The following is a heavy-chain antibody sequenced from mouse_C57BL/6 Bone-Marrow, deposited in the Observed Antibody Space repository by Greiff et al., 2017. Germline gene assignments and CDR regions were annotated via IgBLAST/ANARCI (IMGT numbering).Heavy chain of an antibody. D-gene: IGHD2-3*01. J-gene: IGHJ2*01. Sequence: EVKLEESGGGLVQPGGSMKLSCAASGFTFSDSWMDWVRQSPVKGLEWVAEIRNKANNHATYYAESVKGRFTISRDDSKSSVYLQEDGFRDEDTSIYYCTRDGYYDYWGQGTTLTVSS. CDR1: GFTFSDSW. V-gene: IGHV6-6*01. CDR3: TRDGYYDY. CDR2: IRNKANNHAT.